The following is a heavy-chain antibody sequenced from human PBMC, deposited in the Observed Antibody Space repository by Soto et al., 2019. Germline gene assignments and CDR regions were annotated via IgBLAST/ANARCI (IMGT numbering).Heavy chain of an antibody. J-gene: IGHJ6*02. Sequence: ASVKVSCKASGYTFTSHDIHWVRQATGQGLEWMGWMNPNRGNTGYARRFQGRITTTRNTSISTAYMELRSPTSEDTAVYYCARSLGQLPYYFGLDVWGQGTTVTVSS. CDR2: MNPNRGNT. D-gene: IGHD2-2*01. CDR3: ARSLGQLPYYFGLDV. CDR1: GYTFTSHD. V-gene: IGHV1-8*01.